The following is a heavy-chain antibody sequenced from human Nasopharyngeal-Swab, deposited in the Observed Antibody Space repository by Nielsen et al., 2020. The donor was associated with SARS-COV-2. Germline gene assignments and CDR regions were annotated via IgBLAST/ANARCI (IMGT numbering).Heavy chain of an antibody. J-gene: IGHJ6*02. V-gene: IGHV3-7*01. D-gene: IGHD5-12*01. CDR1: GFTFSSYW. CDR3: ARDMYSGYDSSYYYYGMDV. CDR2: IKQDVSEK. Sequence: GESLKISCAASGFTFSSYWMSWVRQAPGKGLEWVANIKQDVSEKYYVDSVKGRFTISRDNAKTSLYLQMNSLRAEDTAVYYCARDMYSGYDSSYYYYGMDVWGQGTTVTVPS.